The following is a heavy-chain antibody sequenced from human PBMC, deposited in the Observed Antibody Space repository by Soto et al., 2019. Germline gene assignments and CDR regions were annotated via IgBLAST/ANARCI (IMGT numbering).Heavy chain of an antibody. CDR1: QYNFTNYC. D-gene: IGHD3-22*01. V-gene: IGHV1-46*01. Sequence: QVQLVQSGAESKTPGASVKVSCKASQYNFTNYCVHWVRQAPGQGLEWMGVINPSGGSTKYAQRFRGRVTMTRDTSTNTVYMDRRSLRPEDTAVYFCARALYDTDSVPVGAESRSYVMDVWGRGTTVTVSS. CDR2: INPSGGST. CDR3: ARALYDTDSVPVGAESRSYVMDV. J-gene: IGHJ6*02.